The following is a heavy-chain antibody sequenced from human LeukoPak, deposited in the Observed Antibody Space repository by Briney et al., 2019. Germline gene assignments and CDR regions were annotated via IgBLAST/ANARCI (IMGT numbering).Heavy chain of an antibody. V-gene: IGHV1-8*03. CDR3: ARYSFAIFGVVTAFDY. CDR2: MNPNSGNT. J-gene: IGHJ4*02. D-gene: IGHD3-3*01. CDR1: GYTFTSYD. Sequence: ASVKVSCKASGYTFTSYDINWVRQATGQGLEWMGWMNPNSGNTGYAQKFQGRVTITRNTSISTAYMELSSLRSDDTAVYYCARYSFAIFGVVTAFDYWGQGTLVTVSS.